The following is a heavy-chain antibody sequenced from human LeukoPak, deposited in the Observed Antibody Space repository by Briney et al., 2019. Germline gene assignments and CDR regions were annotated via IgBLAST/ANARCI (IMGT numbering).Heavy chain of an antibody. V-gene: IGHV3-23*01. CDR1: VFTFNRNA. Sequence: RGGSQSLLCALSVFTFNRNANSWVRQAPGKGLEWVLTFGGSGDKTFYADSVKGRFTISRDNSKNMLHLQMSSLTGEDTALYYCVRRGDASSGWGDHDYWGQGALVTVSS. J-gene: IGHJ4*02. CDR2: FGGSGDKT. D-gene: IGHD6-19*01. CDR3: VRRGDASSGWGDHDY.